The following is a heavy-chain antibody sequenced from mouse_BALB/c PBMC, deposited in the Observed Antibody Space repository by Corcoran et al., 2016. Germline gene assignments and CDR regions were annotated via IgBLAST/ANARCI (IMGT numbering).Heavy chain of an antibody. CDR3: ARGGNYENYYAMDY. CDR1: GFNIKDTY. D-gene: IGHD2-1*01. Sequence: EVQLQQSGAELVKPGASVKLSCTASGFNIKDTYMHWVKQRPEQSLEWIGRIDPANGNTKYDPKFQGKATITADTSSNTAYLQLSSLTSEDTAVYYCARGGNYENYYAMDYWGQGTSVTVSS. V-gene: IGHV14-3*02. CDR2: IDPANGNT. J-gene: IGHJ4*01.